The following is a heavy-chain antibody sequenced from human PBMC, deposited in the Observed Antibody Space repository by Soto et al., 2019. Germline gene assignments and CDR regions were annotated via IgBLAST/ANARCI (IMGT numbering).Heavy chain of an antibody. CDR2: ITPSSKYI. J-gene: IGHJ6*04. CDR1: GFIFSTYD. CDR3: GKDTPWGTTRASGREY. D-gene: IGHD1-7*01. V-gene: IGHV3-21*01. Sequence: GGSLRLSCVGSGFIFSTYDMAWVRQAPGKGLEWVSSITPSSKYIYHADSVKGRFTTSRDNAKNSLYLQMNSLREEDTAVYFCGKDTPWGTTRASGREYWGKGTPVTVSS.